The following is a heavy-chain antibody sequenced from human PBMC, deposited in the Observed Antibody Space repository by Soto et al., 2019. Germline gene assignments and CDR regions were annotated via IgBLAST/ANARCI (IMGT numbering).Heavy chain of an antibody. CDR1: GGSVSSGSYY. CDR3: ARPLYSYGPMDV. D-gene: IGHD5-18*01. J-gene: IGHJ6*02. Sequence: QVQLQESGPGLVKPSETLSLTCTVSGGSVSSGSYYWSWIRQPPGKGLEWIGYIYYSGGTNYNPSRKSRVTISVDTSKHQFSLKLSSVTAADTAVYYCARPLYSYGPMDVWGQGTTVTVSS. V-gene: IGHV4-61*01. CDR2: IYYSGGT.